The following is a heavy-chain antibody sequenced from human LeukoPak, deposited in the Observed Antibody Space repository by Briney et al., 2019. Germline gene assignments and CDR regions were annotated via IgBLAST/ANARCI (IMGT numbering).Heavy chain of an antibody. V-gene: IGHV3-21*04. D-gene: IGHD3-10*01. J-gene: IGHJ4*02. Sequence: GSLRLSCAASGFTFSSYSMNWVRQAPGKGLEWVSSISSSSSYIYYADSVKGRFTISRDNSKNTLYLQMNSLRAEDTAVYYCAKSQTLWFGEYDYWGQGTLVTVSS. CDR1: GFTFSSYS. CDR2: ISSSSSYI. CDR3: AKSQTLWFGEYDY.